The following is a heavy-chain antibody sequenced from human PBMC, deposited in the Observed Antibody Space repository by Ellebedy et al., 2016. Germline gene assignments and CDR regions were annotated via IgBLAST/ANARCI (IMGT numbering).Heavy chain of an antibody. V-gene: IGHV4-59*01. CDR2: IYYRGST. J-gene: IGHJ6*02. CDR1: GGSISSYY. D-gene: IGHD6-6*01. Sequence: SETLSFTCTVSGGSISSYYWSWIRQPPGKGLEWIGYIYYRGSTNYNPSLKSRVTISVDTSQNQFSLKLSSVTAADTAVYYCARVSSIAARGYYGMDVWGQGTTVTVSS. CDR3: ARVSSIAARGYYGMDV.